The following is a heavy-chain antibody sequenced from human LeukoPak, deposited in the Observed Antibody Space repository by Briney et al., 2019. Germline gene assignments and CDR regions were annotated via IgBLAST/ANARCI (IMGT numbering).Heavy chain of an antibody. D-gene: IGHD5-18*01. CDR2: IKQDGSEK. J-gene: IGHJ3*01. CDR3: ARDTPAERGYSYGPEV. CDR1: GFTFTSYW. V-gene: IGHV3-7*04. Sequence: GGSLRLPCAASGFTFTSYWMSWVRQAPGKGLEWVANIKQDGSEKYYVDSAKGRFTISRDNAKNSLYLQMDSLRAEDTAVFYCARDTPAERGYSYGPEVWGQGTMVTVSS.